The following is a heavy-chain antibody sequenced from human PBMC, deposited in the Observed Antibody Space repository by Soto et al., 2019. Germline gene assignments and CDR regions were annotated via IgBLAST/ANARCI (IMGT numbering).Heavy chain of an antibody. CDR2: ISSSSSYT. J-gene: IGHJ4*02. CDR1: GFTFRNYN. CDR3: ARVVHYYGSGSYYGPYFDY. V-gene: IGHV3-11*05. Sequence: GGSLRLSCAASGFTFRNYNMNWVRQAPGKGLEWVSYISSSSSYTNYADSVKGRFTISRDSAKNSLYLQMNSLRAEDTAVYYCARVVHYYGSGSYYGPYFDYWGQGTLVTVSS. D-gene: IGHD3-10*01.